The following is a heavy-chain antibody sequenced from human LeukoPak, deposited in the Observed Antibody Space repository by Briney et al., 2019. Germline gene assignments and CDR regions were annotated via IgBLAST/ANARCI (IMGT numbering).Heavy chain of an antibody. D-gene: IGHD6-19*01. J-gene: IGHJ3*02. CDR3: ATDLEQWLVRGWAFDI. Sequence: GGSLRLSCAASGFTFSSYAMSWVRQAPGKGLEWVSAISGSGGSTYYADSVKGRFTISRDNSKNTLYLQMNSLRAEDTAVYYCATDLEQWLVRGWAFDIWGQGTMVTVSS. CDR1: GFTFSSYA. V-gene: IGHV3-23*01. CDR2: ISGSGGST.